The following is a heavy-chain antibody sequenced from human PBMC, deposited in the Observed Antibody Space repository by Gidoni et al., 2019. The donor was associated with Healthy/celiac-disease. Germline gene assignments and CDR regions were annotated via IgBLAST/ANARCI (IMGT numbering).Heavy chain of an antibody. J-gene: IGHJ4*02. CDR2: ISSSGSTI. V-gene: IGHV3-48*03. D-gene: IGHD3-3*02. CDR3: ARAPNIRIAIFDY. CDR1: GFTFSSYE. Sequence: EVQLVESGGGLVQPGGSLRLSCAASGFTFSSYEMNWVRQAPGKGLEWVSYISSSGSTIYYADSVKGRFTISRDNAKNSLYLQMNSLRAEDTAVYYCARAPNIRIAIFDYWGQGTLVTVSS.